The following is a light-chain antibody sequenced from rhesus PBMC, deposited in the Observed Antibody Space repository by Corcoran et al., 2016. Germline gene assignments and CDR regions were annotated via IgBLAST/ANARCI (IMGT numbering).Light chain of an antibody. Sequence: EIVLTQSPATLSLSSGERVTLPCRASQSGCNSLAWYQQKPGQAPRLLIHGASRRATGIPDRFSGSGSWTDFTLTISGLEPEDFAVYYCQQYSNWPLTFGGGTKVEIK. J-gene: IGKJ4*01. CDR1: QSGCNS. CDR3: QQYSNWPLT. V-gene: IGKV3-42*03. CDR2: GAS.